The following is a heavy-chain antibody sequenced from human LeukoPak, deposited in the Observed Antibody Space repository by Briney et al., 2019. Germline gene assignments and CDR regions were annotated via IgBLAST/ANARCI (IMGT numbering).Heavy chain of an antibody. J-gene: IGHJ3*02. V-gene: IGHV4-59*08. CDR1: CGSISSYY. Sequence: PSETLSLTCTVSCGSISSYYLAWIREPPGKGMEWIGYIYYSGSTNYNPSLKSRVTISVDTSKNQFSLKLSSVTAADTAVYYCASPYSGSPSDAFDIWGQGTMVTVSS. CDR3: ASPYSGSPSDAFDI. CDR2: IYYSGST. D-gene: IGHD1-26*01.